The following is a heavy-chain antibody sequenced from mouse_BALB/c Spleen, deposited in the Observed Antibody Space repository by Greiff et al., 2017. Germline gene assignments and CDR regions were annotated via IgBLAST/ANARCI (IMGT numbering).Heavy chain of an antibody. CDR1: GYTFTSYW. J-gene: IGHJ3*01. Sequence: VQLQQSGAELAKPGASVKMSCKASGYTFTSYWMHWVKQRPGQGLEWIGYINPSTGYTEYNQKFKDKATLTADKSSSTAYMQLSSLTSEDSAVYYCANIYYDYSFAYWGQGTLVTVSA. CDR3: ANIYYDYSFAY. V-gene: IGHV1-7*01. CDR2: INPSTGYT. D-gene: IGHD2-4*01.